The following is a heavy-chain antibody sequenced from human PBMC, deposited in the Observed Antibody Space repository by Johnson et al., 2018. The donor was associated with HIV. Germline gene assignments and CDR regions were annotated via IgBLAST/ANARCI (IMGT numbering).Heavy chain of an antibody. CDR2: ISYDGSNK. CDR1: GFTFSSYA. J-gene: IGHJ3*02. Sequence: QVQLVESGGGVVQPGRSLRLSCAASGFTFSSYAMHWVRQAPGKGLEWVAVISYDGSNKYSADSVKGRFPISRDNSKNTLYLKMNSLRGEDTAVYYCARSSRYSAYDSDAFDIWGQGTMVTVSS. CDR3: ARSSRYSAYDSDAFDI. V-gene: IGHV3-30-3*01. D-gene: IGHD5-12*01.